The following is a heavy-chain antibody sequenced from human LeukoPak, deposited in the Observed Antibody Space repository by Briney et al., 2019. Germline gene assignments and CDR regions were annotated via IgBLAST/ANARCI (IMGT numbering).Heavy chain of an antibody. CDR1: GFIFDDYG. V-gene: IGHV3-20*04. CDR2: INWNGGST. Sequence: PGGSLRLSCAVSGFIFDDYGMTWVRQAPGKGLEWVSGINWNGGSTGYADSVKGRFTISRDNAKNSLYLQMKSLRVEDTALYCCARGPTYYDFWSASDYWGQGTLVTVSS. CDR3: ARGPTYYDFWSASDY. D-gene: IGHD3-3*01. J-gene: IGHJ4*02.